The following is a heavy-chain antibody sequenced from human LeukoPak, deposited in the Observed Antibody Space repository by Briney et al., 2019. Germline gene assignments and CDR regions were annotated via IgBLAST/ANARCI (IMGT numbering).Heavy chain of an antibody. CDR2: ISYDSRXX. J-gene: IGHJ5*02. Sequence: PGGSLRLSCEASGFTFSPYGMTWVRQAPGKGLXXVSTISYDSRXXXXXXXXXXXXTISXDNAKSSTFLQMNSLRVEDTAVYYCARDGSEWSRDLWGQGTLVTVSS. CDR3: ARDGSEWSRDL. CDR1: GFTFSPYG. V-gene: IGHV3-21*01. D-gene: IGHD2-15*01.